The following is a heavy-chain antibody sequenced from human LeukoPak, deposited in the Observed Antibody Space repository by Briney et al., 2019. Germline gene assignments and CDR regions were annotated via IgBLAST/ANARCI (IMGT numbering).Heavy chain of an antibody. Sequence: SETLFLTCTVSGGSISSSSYYWGWIRQPPGKGLEWIGSIYYSGSTYYNPSLKSRVTISVDTSKNQFSLKLSSVTAADTAVYYCARNMDHDYYYYMDVWGKGTTVTVSS. V-gene: IGHV4-39*01. J-gene: IGHJ6*03. CDR1: GGSISSSSYY. D-gene: IGHD1-14*01. CDR3: ARNMDHDYYYYMDV. CDR2: IYYSGST.